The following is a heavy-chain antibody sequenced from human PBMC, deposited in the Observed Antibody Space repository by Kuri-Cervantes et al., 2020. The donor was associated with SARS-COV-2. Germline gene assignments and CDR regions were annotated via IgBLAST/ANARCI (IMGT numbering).Heavy chain of an antibody. CDR3: ARDTTVALDY. CDR1: GFTFSSYA. V-gene: IGHV3-30-3*01. J-gene: IGHJ4*02. CDR2: ISYNGSNK. D-gene: IGHD4-23*01. Sequence: LSLTCAASGFTFSSYAMHWVRQAPGKGLEWVAVISYNGSNKYYADSVKGRFTISRDNSKNTLYLQMNSLRAEDTAVYYCARDTTVALDYWGQGTLVTVSS.